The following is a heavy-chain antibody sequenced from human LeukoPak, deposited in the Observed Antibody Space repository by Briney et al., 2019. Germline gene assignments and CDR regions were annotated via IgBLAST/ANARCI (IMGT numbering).Heavy chain of an antibody. D-gene: IGHD2-2*01. CDR3: ASRYCSSTSCYPPRDAFDI. J-gene: IGHJ3*02. CDR2: IYPGDSDT. CDR1: GYSFTSYW. V-gene: IGHV5-51*01. Sequence: GESLKISCKGSGYSFTSYWIGWVRQMPGKGLEWMGIIYPGDSDTRYSPSFQGQVTISADKSISTAYLQWSSLKASDTAMYYCASRYCSSTSCYPPRDAFDIWGQGTMVTVSS.